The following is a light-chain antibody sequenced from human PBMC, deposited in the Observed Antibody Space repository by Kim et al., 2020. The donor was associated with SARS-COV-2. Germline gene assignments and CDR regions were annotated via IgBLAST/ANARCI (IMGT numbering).Light chain of an antibody. CDR2: KDS. J-gene: IGLJ3*02. CDR1: ALPKQY. V-gene: IGLV3-25*03. Sequence: SYELTQPPSVSVFPGQTARITCSGDALPKQYAYWYQQKPGQAPVLVIYKDSERPSGIPERFSGSSSGTTVTLTISGVQAEDEADYYCQSADSSGWVFGGGTQLTVL. CDR3: QSADSSGWV.